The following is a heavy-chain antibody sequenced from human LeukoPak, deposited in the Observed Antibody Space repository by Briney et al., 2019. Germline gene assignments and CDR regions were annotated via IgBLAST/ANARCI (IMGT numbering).Heavy chain of an antibody. CDR1: GGSISSYY. D-gene: IGHD3-22*01. CDR3: ARSRYYYDSSGYYYLDNDAFDI. CDR2: IYYSGST. Sequence: SETLSLTCTVSGGSISSYYWSWIRQPPGKGLEWIGYIYYSGSTNYNPSLKSRVTISVDRSKNQFSLKLSSVTAVDTAVYYCARSRYYYDSSGYYYLDNDAFDIWGQGTMVTVSS. J-gene: IGHJ3*02. V-gene: IGHV4-59*12.